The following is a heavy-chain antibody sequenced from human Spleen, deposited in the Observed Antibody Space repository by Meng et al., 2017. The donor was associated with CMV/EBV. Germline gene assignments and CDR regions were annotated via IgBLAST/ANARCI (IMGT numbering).Heavy chain of an antibody. D-gene: IGHD2-2*01. V-gene: IGHV4-30-4*08. CDR1: GSISSGDYY. J-gene: IGHJ5*02. CDR2: IYYSGSP. CDR3: ASESCSSTSCTSGFDP. Sequence: GSISSGDYYWSWIRQPPGKGLEWIGYIYYSGSPYYNPSLKSRVTISVDTSKNQFSLKLSSVTAADTAVYYCASESCSSTSCTSGFDPWGQGTLVTVTS.